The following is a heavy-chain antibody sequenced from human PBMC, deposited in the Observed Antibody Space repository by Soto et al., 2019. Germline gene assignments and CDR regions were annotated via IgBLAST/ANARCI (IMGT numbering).Heavy chain of an antibody. Sequence: QVQLVQSGAEVKKPGASVKVSCKASGYTFTSYGISWVRQAPGQGLEWMGWISAYNGNTNYAQKLQGRVTMTTDTSTSTAYMELRCLRSDDTAVYYFSRVKAYYDFWSGYYTGDYYYYMDVWGKGTTVIVSS. CDR2: ISAYNGNT. CDR3: SRVKAYYDFWSGYYTGDYYYYMDV. J-gene: IGHJ6*03. V-gene: IGHV1-18*01. CDR1: GYTFTSYG. D-gene: IGHD3-3*01.